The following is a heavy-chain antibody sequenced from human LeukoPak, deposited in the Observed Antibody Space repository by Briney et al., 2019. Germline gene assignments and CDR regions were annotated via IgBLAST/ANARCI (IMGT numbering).Heavy chain of an antibody. CDR2: IKQDGSEK. Sequence: PGGSLRLSCAASGFTFISYWMSWVRQAPGKGLEWVANIKQDGSEKYYVDSVKGRFTISRDNATNSLYLQMNSLRVEDTAVYYCARDWSPYDYWGQGTLVTVSS. J-gene: IGHJ4*02. CDR1: GFTFISYW. V-gene: IGHV3-7*01. CDR3: ARDWSPYDY.